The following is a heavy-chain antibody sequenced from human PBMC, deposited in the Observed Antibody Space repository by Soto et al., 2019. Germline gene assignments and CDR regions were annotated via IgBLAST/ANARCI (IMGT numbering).Heavy chain of an antibody. D-gene: IGHD6-6*01. Sequence: SETLSLTCTVSGGSISSRTYYWGWIRQPPGKGLEWIGSIYYSGRTYYNPSLKSRVTISVDTSKNQFSLKLSSVTAADTAVYYCARDLVWSNSSSVYYYYYYGMDVWGQGTTVTVSS. J-gene: IGHJ6*02. CDR1: GGSISSRTYY. V-gene: IGHV4-39*07. CDR3: ARDLVWSNSSSVYYYYYYGMDV. CDR2: IYYSGRT.